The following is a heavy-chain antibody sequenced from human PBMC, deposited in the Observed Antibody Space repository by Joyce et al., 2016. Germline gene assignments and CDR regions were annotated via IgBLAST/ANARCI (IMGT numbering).Heavy chain of an antibody. CDR2: IYPPDSDV. CDR3: ARFHYSSSAYFDY. D-gene: IGHD4-11*01. Sequence: EVQLLQSGAEVKKPGDSLKISCMGSGYNFSKYWIGWVRQVPGKGLEWMGNIYPPDSDVKYSPSFQGQVTISADRSISTAYLQWSSLKASDTAMYFCARFHYSSSAYFDYWGQGTLVTVSS. J-gene: IGHJ4*02. V-gene: IGHV5-51*01. CDR1: GYNFSKYW.